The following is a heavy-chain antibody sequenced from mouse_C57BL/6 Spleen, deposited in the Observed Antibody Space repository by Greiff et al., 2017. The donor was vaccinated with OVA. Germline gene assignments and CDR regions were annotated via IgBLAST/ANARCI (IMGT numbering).Heavy chain of an antibody. J-gene: IGHJ1*03. V-gene: IGHV1-52*01. Sequence: QVQLQQPGAELVRPGSSVKLSCKASGYTFTSYWMHWVKQRPIQGLEWIGNIDPSDSETHYNQKFKDKATLTVDKSSSTAYMQLSSLTSEDSAVYYCARSSNHWYFDVWGTGTTVTVSS. CDR2: IDPSDSET. CDR3: ARSSNHWYFDV. CDR1: GYTFTSYW. D-gene: IGHD2-5*01.